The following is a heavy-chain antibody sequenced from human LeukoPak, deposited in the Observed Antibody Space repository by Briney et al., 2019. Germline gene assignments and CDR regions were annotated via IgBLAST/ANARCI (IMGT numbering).Heavy chain of an antibody. CDR2: ISPNSGGT. V-gene: IGHV1-2*02. Sequence: ASVKVSCKASGYSFSGHYMHWVRQAPGQGPEWMGWISPNSGGTNYAQKFQGRVTMTGDTSISTAYMELSSLRSEDTAVYYCASQGTNYYDSSGYYYDYYYMDVWGKGTTVTISS. CDR3: ASQGTNYYDSSGYYYDYYYMDV. CDR1: GYSFSGHY. J-gene: IGHJ6*03. D-gene: IGHD3-22*01.